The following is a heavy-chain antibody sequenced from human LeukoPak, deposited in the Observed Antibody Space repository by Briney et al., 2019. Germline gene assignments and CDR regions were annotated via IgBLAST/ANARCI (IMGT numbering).Heavy chain of an antibody. D-gene: IGHD3-9*01. CDR3: ARAAQYYDIFGG. J-gene: IGHJ3*01. CDR1: GYTFTSYD. CDR2: MNPNSGNT. Sequence: ASVKVSCKASGYTFTSYDINWVRQATRQRLEWMGWMNPNSGNTGYAQKFRGRVTMTRNTSVSTAYMELSSLRSEDTAVYYCARAAQYYDIFGGWGQGTMVTVSS. V-gene: IGHV1-8*01.